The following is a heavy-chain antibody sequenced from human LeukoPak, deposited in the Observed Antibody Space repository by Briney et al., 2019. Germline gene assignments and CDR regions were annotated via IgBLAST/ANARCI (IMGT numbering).Heavy chain of an antibody. J-gene: IGHJ4*02. D-gene: IGHD3-10*01. Sequence: GGSLRLSCAASGFTFDDYAMHWVRQAPGKGLEWVSGISWNSGSIGYADSVKGRFTISRDNAKNSLYLLMNSLRAEDTALFYCAAIPRGFGELLYNDYWGQGTLVTVSS. CDR2: ISWNSGSI. V-gene: IGHV3-9*01. CDR3: AAIPRGFGELLYNDY. CDR1: GFTFDDYA.